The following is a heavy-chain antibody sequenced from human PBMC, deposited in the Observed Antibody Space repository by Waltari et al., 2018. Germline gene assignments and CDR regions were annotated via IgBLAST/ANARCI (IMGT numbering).Heavy chain of an antibody. CDR1: GFTFSGSA. D-gene: IGHD3-3*01. J-gene: IGHJ6*02. CDR2: IRSKANSYAT. Sequence: EVQLVESGGGLVQPGGSLKLSCAASGFTFSGSAMHWVRQASGKGLEWVGRIRSKANSYATAYAASVKGRFTISREDSKNTAYLQMNSLKTEDTAVYYCTRQQYYDFWSGSDVWGQGTTVTVSS. V-gene: IGHV3-73*02. CDR3: TRQQYYDFWSGSDV.